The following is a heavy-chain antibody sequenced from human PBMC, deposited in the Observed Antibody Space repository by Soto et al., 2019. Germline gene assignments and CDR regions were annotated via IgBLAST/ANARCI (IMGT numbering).Heavy chain of an antibody. J-gene: IGHJ2*01. CDR1: GFTFSSYA. V-gene: IGHV3-30-3*01. CDR2: ISYDGSNK. CDR3: ARPLWRDDYNCGYFDL. Sequence: QVQLVESGGGVVQPGRSLRLSGAASGFTFSSYAMHWVRQAPGKGLEWVAVISYDGSNKYYADSVKGRFTISRDNSKNTLYRQMDSLRAEDTAVYYCARPLWRDDYNCGYFDLWGRGTLVTVSS. D-gene: IGHD4-4*01.